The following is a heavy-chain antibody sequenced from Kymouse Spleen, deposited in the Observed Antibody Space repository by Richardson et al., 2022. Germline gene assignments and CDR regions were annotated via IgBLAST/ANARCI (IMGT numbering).Heavy chain of an antibody. CDR1: GYTFTGYY. D-gene: IGHD1-7*01. Sequence: QVQLVQSGAEVKKPGASVKVSCKASGYTFTGYYMHWVRQAPGQGLEWMGWINPNSGGTNYAQKFQGWVTMTRDTSISTAYMELSRLRSDDTAVYYCARDRGTGTSYYYYYGMDVWGQGTTVTVSS. CDR3: ARDRGTGTSYYYYYGMDV. J-gene: IGHJ6*02. CDR2: INPNSGGT. V-gene: IGHV1-2*04.